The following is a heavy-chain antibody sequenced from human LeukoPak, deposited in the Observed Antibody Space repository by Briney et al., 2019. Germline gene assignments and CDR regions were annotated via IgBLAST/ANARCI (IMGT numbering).Heavy chain of an antibody. CDR1: GGTFSSYA. V-gene: IGHV1-69*04. D-gene: IGHD6-13*01. Sequence: SVKVSCKASGGTFSSYAISWVRQAPGQGLEWMGRIIPILGIANYAQKFQGRVTITADKSTSTAYMELSSLRSEDTAVYFCARGGSSWSAEYFRHWGQGTLVTVSS. CDR3: ARGGSSWSAEYFRH. J-gene: IGHJ1*01. CDR2: IIPILGIA.